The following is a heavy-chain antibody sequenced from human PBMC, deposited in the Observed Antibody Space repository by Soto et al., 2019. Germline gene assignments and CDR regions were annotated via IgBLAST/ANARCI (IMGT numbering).Heavy chain of an antibody. J-gene: IGHJ5*02. CDR3: ARAPLTGTTWSWFDP. CDR1: GGSISSSNW. V-gene: IGHV4-4*02. Sequence: SETLSLTCTVSGGSISSSNWWSWVRQPPGKGLEWIGEIYHSGSTNYNPSLKSRVTISVDKSKNQFSLKLSSVTAADTAVYYCARAPLTGTTWSWFDPWGQGTLVTVSS. D-gene: IGHD1-7*01. CDR2: IYHSGST.